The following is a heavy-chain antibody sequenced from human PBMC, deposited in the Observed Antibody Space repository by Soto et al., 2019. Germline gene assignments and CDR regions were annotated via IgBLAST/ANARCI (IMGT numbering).Heavy chain of an antibody. CDR3: ARVPGSYYAFDI. CDR1: GFTFSSYE. J-gene: IGHJ3*02. V-gene: IGHV3-48*03. Sequence: GGSLRLSCAASGFTFSSYEMNWVRQAPGKGLEWVSYISSSGSTIYYADSVKGRFTISRDNAKNSLYLQMNSLRAEDTAVYYCARVPGSYYAFDIWGQGTMVTVSS. CDR2: ISSSGSTI. D-gene: IGHD1-26*01.